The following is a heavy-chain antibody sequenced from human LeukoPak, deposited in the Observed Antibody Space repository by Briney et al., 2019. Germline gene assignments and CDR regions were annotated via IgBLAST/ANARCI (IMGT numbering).Heavy chain of an antibody. CDR2: IYYSGST. V-gene: IGHV4-59*01. Sequence: SETLSLTCTVSGGSISSYYWSWIRQPPGKGLEWIGYIYYSGSTNYNPSLKSRVTISVDTSKNQFSLKLSSVTAADTAVYYCARGDYDSSYYFDYWGQGTLVIVSS. J-gene: IGHJ4*02. CDR3: ARGDYDSSYYFDY. D-gene: IGHD4-17*01. CDR1: GGSISSYY.